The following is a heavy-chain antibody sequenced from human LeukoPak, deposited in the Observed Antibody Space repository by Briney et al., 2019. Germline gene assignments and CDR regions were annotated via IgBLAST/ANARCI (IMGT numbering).Heavy chain of an antibody. CDR2: IYPGDSDT. V-gene: IGHV5-51*01. CDR1: GSSFTSYW. Sequence: GESLQISCQGSGSSFTSYWIGWVRQLPGKGLEWMGIIYPGDSDTRYSPSFQGQVTISADKSISTAYLQWSSLKASDTAMYYCARVSGYDSLVDYWGQGTLVTVSS. J-gene: IGHJ4*02. D-gene: IGHD5-12*01. CDR3: ARVSGYDSLVDY.